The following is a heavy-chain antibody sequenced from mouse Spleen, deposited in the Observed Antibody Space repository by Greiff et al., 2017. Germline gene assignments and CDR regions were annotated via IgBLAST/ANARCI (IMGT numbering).Heavy chain of an antibody. CDR3: SRTPHWERSDWYFDV. D-gene: IGHD4-1*01. CDR1: GFSLSTSGMG. Sequence: QVTLKVSGPGILQSSQTLSLTCSFSGFSLSTSGMGVSWIRQPSGKGLEWLEHSYWDDDKRYNPSLKSRLTISKDTSRNQVFLKITSVDTADTATYYCSRTPHWERSDWYFDVWGAGTTVTVSS. V-gene: IGHV8-12*01. CDR2: SYWDDDK. J-gene: IGHJ1*01.